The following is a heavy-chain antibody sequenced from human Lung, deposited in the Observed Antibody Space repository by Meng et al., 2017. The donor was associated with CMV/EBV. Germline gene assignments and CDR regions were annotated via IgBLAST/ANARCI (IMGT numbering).Heavy chain of an antibody. CDR1: GGSFSAYY. CDR3: ARGILPQRGSTVPTPDY. D-gene: IGHD4-11*01. J-gene: IGHJ4*02. V-gene: IGHV4-34*01. CDR2: INPSGST. Sequence: SETLSLTCAAYGGSFSAYYWSWIRQPPGKGLEWIGEINPSGSTNYNPSLKSRVTISVDTSKNQFSLRLSSVTAADTALYYCARGILPQRGSTVPTPDYWGQGTLVTVSS.